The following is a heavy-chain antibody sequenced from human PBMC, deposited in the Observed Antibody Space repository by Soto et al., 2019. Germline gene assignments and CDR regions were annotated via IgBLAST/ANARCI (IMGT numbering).Heavy chain of an antibody. CDR3: AARLGYYYGMDV. CDR1: GFTFTSSA. J-gene: IGHJ6*02. CDR2: IVVGSGNT. V-gene: IGHV1-58*01. Sequence: QMQLVQSGPEVKKPGTSVKVSCMASGFTFTSSAVQWVRQARGQRLEWIGWIVVGSGNTNYAQKFQERVTITRDMSTSTAYMELSSLRSEDTAVYYCAARLGYYYGMDVWGQGTTVTVSS. D-gene: IGHD4-17*01.